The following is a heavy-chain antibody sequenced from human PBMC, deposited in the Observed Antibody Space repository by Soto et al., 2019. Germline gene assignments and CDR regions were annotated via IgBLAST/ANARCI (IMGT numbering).Heavy chain of an antibody. CDR3: ARGGTGRIVVVGGFDY. CDR1: GFTFSSYA. J-gene: IGHJ4*02. CDR2: ISDDGSNK. V-gene: IGHV3-30*04. Sequence: GGSLRLSCAASGFTFSSYAMHWVRQAPGKGLEWVAVISDDGSNKYYADSVKGRFTISRDNSKNTLYLQMNSLRAEDTAVYYCARGGTGRIVVVGGFDYWGQGTLVTVSS. D-gene: IGHD2-21*01.